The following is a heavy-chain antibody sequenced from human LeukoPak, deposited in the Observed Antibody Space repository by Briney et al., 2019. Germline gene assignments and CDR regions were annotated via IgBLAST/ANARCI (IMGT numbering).Heavy chain of an antibody. CDR3: ARDATYRDRSGDPPPFDF. Sequence: SETLSLTCTVSGDTVGNSCLFWTWIRQRPGQGLECITNLSDRASPKYCLSFQIRVSIFTDTAKNQLCLNLVSVTAADTDYYYCARDATYRDRSGDPPPFDFWGQGILVTVSS. CDR2: LSDRASP. V-gene: IGHV4-39*02. D-gene: IGHD3-22*01. CDR1: GDTVGNSCLF. J-gene: IGHJ4*02.